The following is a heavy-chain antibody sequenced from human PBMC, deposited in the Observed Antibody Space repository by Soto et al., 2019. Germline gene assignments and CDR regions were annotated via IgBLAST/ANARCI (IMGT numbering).Heavy chain of an antibody. CDR3: ARDREAGYNFYYGMDV. Sequence: SETLSLTCSVSGADINTYSWTWIRQPAGKGLEWIGRIYTSASISYNPSLKGRVTLSVDTSTNQVSLRLASVTAADTAIYYCARDREAGYNFYYGMDVWGQGTTVTVSS. CDR2: IYTSASI. D-gene: IGHD6-19*01. J-gene: IGHJ6*02. CDR1: GADINTYS. V-gene: IGHV4-4*07.